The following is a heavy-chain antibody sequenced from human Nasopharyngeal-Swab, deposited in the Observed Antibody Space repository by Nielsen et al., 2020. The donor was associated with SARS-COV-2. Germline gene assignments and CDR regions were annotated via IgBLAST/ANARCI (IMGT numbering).Heavy chain of an antibody. Sequence: SVKVSCKASGRTFSSYAISWVRQAPGQGLEWMGGIIPIFGTANYAQKFQGSVTITADDSTCTAYMELSSLRSEDTAVYYCSRVYCSGGSCPFDYWGQGTLVTVSS. V-gene: IGHV1-69*13. CDR1: GRTFSSYA. D-gene: IGHD2-15*01. CDR2: IIPIFGTA. CDR3: SRVYCSGGSCPFDY. J-gene: IGHJ4*02.